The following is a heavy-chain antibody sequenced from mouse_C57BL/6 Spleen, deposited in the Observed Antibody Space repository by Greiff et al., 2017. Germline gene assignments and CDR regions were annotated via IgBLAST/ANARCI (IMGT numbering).Heavy chain of an antibody. Sequence: QVQLQQPGAELVKPGASVQLSCKASGYTFTSYWMHWVKQRPGQGLEWIGMIHPNSGSTNYNEKFKSKATLTVDKSSSTAYMQLSSLTSEDSAVYYCASAYDGYYGAMDYWGQGTSVTVSS. CDR1: GYTFTSYW. V-gene: IGHV1-64*01. J-gene: IGHJ4*01. CDR3: ASAYDGYYGAMDY. CDR2: IHPNSGST. D-gene: IGHD2-3*01.